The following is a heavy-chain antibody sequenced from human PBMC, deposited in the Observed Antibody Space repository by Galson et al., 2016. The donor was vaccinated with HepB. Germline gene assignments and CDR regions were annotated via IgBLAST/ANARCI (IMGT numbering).Heavy chain of an antibody. CDR3: AKDRTLLVWLEMEPDDALDI. CDR1: GFTFGSYA. V-gene: IGHV3-23*01. D-gene: IGHD3-10*01. J-gene: IGHJ3*02. Sequence: SLRLSCAGSGFTFGSYAMNWVRQAPGKGLEWVSTISGSDVGTYYADSVKGRFIVSRDNSKNTLYLLMTSLTAEDTAVYYCAKDRTLLVWLEMEPDDALDIWGQGTMVTVSS. CDR2: ISGSDVGT.